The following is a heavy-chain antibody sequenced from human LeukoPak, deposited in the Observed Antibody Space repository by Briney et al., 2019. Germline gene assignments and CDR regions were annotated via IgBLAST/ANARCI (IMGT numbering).Heavy chain of an antibody. V-gene: IGHV3-23*01. CDR3: AKDVVVVVAATRYDY. CDR1: GFTFSSYS. J-gene: IGHJ4*02. CDR2: ISGSGGST. D-gene: IGHD2-15*01. Sequence: GGSLRLSCAASGFTFSSYSMSWVRQAPGKGLEWVSAISGSGGSTYYADSVKGRFTISRDNSKNTLYLQMNSLRAEDTAVYYCAKDVVVVVAATRYDYWGEGTLVTVSS.